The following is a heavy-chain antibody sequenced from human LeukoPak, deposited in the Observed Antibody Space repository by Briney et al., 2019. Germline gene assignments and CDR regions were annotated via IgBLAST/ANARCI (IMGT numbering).Heavy chain of an antibody. D-gene: IGHD3-3*01. CDR1: GGSISSNNYF. Sequence: SETLSLTCTVSGGSISSNNYFWGWIRQPPGKGLEWIGSIYDSGSTYYNPSLKSRVTITVDTSKNQFSLKLNSVTAADTAMYYCQSRFLEWLLDYWGQGTLVTVSS. J-gene: IGHJ4*02. V-gene: IGHV4-39*01. CDR2: IYDSGST. CDR3: QSRFLEWLLDY.